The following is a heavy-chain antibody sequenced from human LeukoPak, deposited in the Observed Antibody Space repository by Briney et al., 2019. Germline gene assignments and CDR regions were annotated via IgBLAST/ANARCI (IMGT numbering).Heavy chain of an antibody. CDR2: ISGSSSYT. J-gene: IGHJ4*02. Sequence: PGGSLRLSCAASGFTFNTYSLNWVRQAPGKGPEWVSSISGSSSYTYYSDLVKGRFTISRDDARNSLYLQMNSLRAEDTAVYYCARDTNYYDSSGYYAGSDFDYWGQGTLVTVSS. CDR3: ARDTNYYDSSGYYAGSDFDY. D-gene: IGHD3-22*01. CDR1: GFTFNTYS. V-gene: IGHV3-21*01.